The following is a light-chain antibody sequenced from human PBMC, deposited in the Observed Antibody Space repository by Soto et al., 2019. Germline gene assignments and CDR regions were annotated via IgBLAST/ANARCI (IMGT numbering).Light chain of an antibody. J-gene: IGKJ4*01. CDR3: QRYNRWPLS. Sequence: EIVMTQSPATLSVSPGERATLSCRASQSVSNYLAWYQQKPGQAPRLLIYGASTRATGIPARFSGGGSETDFTLTISSLQSEDFAVYYCQRYNRWPLSFGGGTKVEIK. CDR2: GAS. CDR1: QSVSNY. V-gene: IGKV3-15*01.